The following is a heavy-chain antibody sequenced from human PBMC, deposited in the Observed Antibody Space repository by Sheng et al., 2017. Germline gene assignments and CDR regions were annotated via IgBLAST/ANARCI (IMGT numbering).Heavy chain of an antibody. J-gene: IGHJ4*02. D-gene: IGHD3-9*01. CDR2: IIPILGIA. Sequence: QVQLVQSGAEVKKPGSSVKVSCKASGGTFSSYTISWVRQAPGQGLEWMGRIIPILGIANYAQKFQGRVTITADKSTSTAYMELSSLRSEDTAVYYCARENEYDILTGGHDYWGQGTLVTVSS. CDR1: GGTFSSYT. V-gene: IGHV1-69*08. CDR3: ARENEYDILTGGHDY.